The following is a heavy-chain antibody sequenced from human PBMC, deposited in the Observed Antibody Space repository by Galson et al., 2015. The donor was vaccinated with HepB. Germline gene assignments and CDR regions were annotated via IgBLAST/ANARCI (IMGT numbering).Heavy chain of an antibody. CDR3: ARWTGYTYGYFDY. Sequence: ETLSLTCTVSGGSISGYYWSWIRQFPGKGLECIGYIYSSGTTNYNPSLKSRVAISVDTSKNQFSLNLSPVTAADTAVYYCARWTGYTYGYFDYWGLGTLVTVSS. D-gene: IGHD5-18*01. CDR1: GGSISGYY. V-gene: IGHV4-59*01. J-gene: IGHJ4*02. CDR2: IYSSGTT.